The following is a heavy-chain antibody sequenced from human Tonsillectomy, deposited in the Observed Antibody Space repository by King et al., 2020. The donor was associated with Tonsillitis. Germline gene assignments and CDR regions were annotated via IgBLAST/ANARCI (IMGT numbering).Heavy chain of an antibody. D-gene: IGHD3-10*01. Sequence: VQLVESGGGLVQPGGSLRLSCAASGFTFSTYSRNWVRQAPGKGLEWISYISSSSTIIYYADSVKGRFTISRDKAKNSLYLQMNSLRAEDTAVYYCARDYYGSGSYVFDYWGQGTLVTVSS. J-gene: IGHJ4*02. CDR2: ISSSSTII. CDR1: GFTFSTYS. V-gene: IGHV3-48*01. CDR3: ARDYYGSGSYVFDY.